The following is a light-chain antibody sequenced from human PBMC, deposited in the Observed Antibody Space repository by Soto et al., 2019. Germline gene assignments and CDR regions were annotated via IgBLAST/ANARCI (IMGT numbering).Light chain of an antibody. V-gene: IGLV1-51*01. Sequence: QSALTQPPSVSAAPGQKVTISCSGSSSNIGNNYVSWDQQLPGTAPKLLIYDNNKRPSGIPDRFSGSKSGTSATLGITGLQTGDEADYYCGTWDSSLSAVVFGGGTKLTVL. J-gene: IGLJ2*01. CDR1: SSNIGNNY. CDR2: DNN. CDR3: GTWDSSLSAVV.